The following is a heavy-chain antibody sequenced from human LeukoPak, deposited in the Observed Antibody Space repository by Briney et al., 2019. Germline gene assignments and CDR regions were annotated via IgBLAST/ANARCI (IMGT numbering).Heavy chain of an antibody. Sequence: GGSLRLSCAASGFTFSSYSMNWVRQAPGRGLEWVSYITSSSSTIFYADSVKGRFTISRDNAKNSLYLQMNSLRAEDTAVYYCAIRPQGSSGRWGQGTLVTDSS. CDR3: AIRPQGSSGR. CDR2: ITSSSSTI. CDR1: GFTFSSYS. V-gene: IGHV3-48*01. J-gene: IGHJ4*02. D-gene: IGHD3-22*01.